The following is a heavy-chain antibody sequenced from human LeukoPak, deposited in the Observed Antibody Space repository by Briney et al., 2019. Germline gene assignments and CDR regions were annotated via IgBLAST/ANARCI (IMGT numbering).Heavy chain of an antibody. V-gene: IGHV1-3*01. D-gene: IGHD4-17*01. J-gene: IGHJ3*02. Sequence: ASVKVSCKASGYTFTSCAMHWVRQAPGQRLEWMGWINAGNGNTKYSQKFQGRVTITRDTSASTAYMELSSLRSEDTAVYYCARAVYYGDYFDAFDIWGQGTMVTVSS. CDR1: GYTFTSCA. CDR2: INAGNGNT. CDR3: ARAVYYGDYFDAFDI.